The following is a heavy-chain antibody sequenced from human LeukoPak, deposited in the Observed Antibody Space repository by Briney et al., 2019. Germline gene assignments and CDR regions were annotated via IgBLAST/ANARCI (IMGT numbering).Heavy chain of an antibody. J-gene: IGHJ3*01. CDR1: GGSVNSGGYF. D-gene: IGHD2-15*01. V-gene: IGHV4-31*03. CDR3: ARGTRIEGFLAFDV. CDR2: IYYNGGT. Sequence: KPSETLSLTCTVSGGSVNSGGYFWNWIRQHPERGLEWIGYIYYNGGTYDDPSLKSRLTMSLDTAKNQFSLKLNSVTVADAAVYYCARGTRIEGFLAFDVWGRGAVVTVTS.